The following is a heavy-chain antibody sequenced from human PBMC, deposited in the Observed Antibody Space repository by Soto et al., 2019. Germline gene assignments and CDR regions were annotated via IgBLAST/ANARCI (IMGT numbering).Heavy chain of an antibody. J-gene: IGHJ4*02. D-gene: IGHD6-19*01. CDR3: AKSEAVAGHFDY. CDR2: ISGSGGST. CDR1: GFTFISYA. V-gene: IGHV3-23*01. Sequence: GESLRLSCAASGFTFISYAMSWVLQAPGKGLEWVSAISGSGGSTYYADSVKGRFTISRDNSKNTLYLQMNSLRAEDTAVYYCAKSEAVAGHFDYWGQGTLVTVSS.